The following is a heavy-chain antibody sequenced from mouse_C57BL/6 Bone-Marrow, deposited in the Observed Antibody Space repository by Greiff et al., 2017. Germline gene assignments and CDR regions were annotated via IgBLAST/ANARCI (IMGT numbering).Heavy chain of an antibody. D-gene: IGHD1-1*01. CDR2: IHPNSGST. CDR1: GYTFTSYW. J-gene: IGHJ2*01. CDR3: ARPHYYGSSYLYYFDY. Sequence: QVQLQQPGAELVKPGASVKLSCKASGYTFTSYWMHWVKQRPGQGLEWIGMIHPNSGSTNNNEKFKSKATLTVDKSSSTAYMQLSSLTSEDSAVYYCARPHYYGSSYLYYFDYWGQGTTLTVSA. V-gene: IGHV1-64*01.